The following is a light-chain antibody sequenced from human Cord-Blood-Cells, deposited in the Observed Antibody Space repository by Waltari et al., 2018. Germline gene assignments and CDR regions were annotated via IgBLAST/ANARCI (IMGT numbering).Light chain of an antibody. V-gene: IGLV8-61*01. Sequence: QTVVTKEPSFSVSPGGTVTLTCGLSSGSVSTSYYPSWYQQTPGQAPRTLIYSTNTRSSGVPDLFSGSILGNKAALTITGAQADDEPDYYCVLYMGSGISVFGGGTKLTVL. CDR2: STN. CDR1: SGSVSTSYY. J-gene: IGLJ3*02. CDR3: VLYMGSGISV.